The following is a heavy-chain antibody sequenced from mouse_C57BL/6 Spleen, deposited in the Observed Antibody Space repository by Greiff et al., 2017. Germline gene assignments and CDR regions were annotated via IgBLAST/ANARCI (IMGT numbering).Heavy chain of an antibody. Sequence: QVQLQQPGAELVKPGASVTLSCKASGYTFTSYWMQWVKQRPGQGLEWIGEIDPSDSYTNYNQEFKGKATLTVDTSSSTAYMQLSSLTSEDSAVYYCARGYDYAWFAYWGQGTLVTVSA. J-gene: IGHJ3*01. V-gene: IGHV1-50*01. CDR1: GYTFTSYW. CDR2: IDPSDSYT. CDR3: ARGYDYAWFAY. D-gene: IGHD2-4*01.